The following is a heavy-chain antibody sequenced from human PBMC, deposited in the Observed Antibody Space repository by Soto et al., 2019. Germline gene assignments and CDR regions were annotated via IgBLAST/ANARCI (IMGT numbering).Heavy chain of an antibody. CDR3: ARAKRLMGYHYGMDF. CDR2: ISAYNGNT. Sequence: ASVKVSCKASGYTFTSYGISWVGQAAGQGLEWMGWISAYNGNTNYAQKLQGRVTMTTDTSTSTAYMELRSLRSDDTAVYYCARAKRLMGYHYGMDFLGQGTRDLVS. J-gene: IGHJ6*01. CDR1: GYTFTSYG. D-gene: IGHD2-8*01. V-gene: IGHV1-18*01.